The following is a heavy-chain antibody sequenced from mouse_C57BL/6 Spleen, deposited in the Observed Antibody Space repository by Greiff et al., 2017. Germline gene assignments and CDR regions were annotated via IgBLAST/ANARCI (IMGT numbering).Heavy chain of an antibody. D-gene: IGHD3-2*02. CDR2: ISDGGSYT. CDR3: AREGQLRLPFDY. J-gene: IGHJ2*01. Sequence: EVKLMESGGGLVKPGGSLKLSCAASGFTFSSYAMSWVRQTPEKRLEWVATISDGGSYTYYPDNVKGRFTISRDNAKNNLYLQMSHLKSEDTAMYYCAREGQLRLPFDYWGQGTTLTVSS. CDR1: GFTFSSYA. V-gene: IGHV5-4*01.